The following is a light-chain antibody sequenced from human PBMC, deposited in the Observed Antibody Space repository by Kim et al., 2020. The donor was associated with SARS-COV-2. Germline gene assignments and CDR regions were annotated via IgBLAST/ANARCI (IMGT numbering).Light chain of an antibody. J-gene: IGLJ1*01. CDR1: GSNIGAGYG. V-gene: IGLV1-40*01. CDR3: QAYDSSLSGLYV. CDR2: GNN. Sequence: VTIPCTGGGSNIGAGYGVYWYRQLPGAAPKLLIHGNNNRPSGVPDRVSGSKSGTSASLAITGLQAEDEADYYCQAYDSSLSGLYVFGTGTQLTVL.